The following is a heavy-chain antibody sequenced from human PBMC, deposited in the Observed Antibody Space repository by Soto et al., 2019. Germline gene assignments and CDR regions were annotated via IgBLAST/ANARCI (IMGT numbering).Heavy chain of an antibody. D-gene: IGHD6-19*01. CDR3: ARDPGGWYKDYYYGMDV. J-gene: IGHJ6*02. CDR2: IYDSGST. V-gene: IGHV4-59*01. Sequence: SETLSLTCTVSGGSISSYSWTWIRQPPGKGLEWIGYIYDSGSTNYNPSLKSRVTISVDTSKNQFSLKMNSVTAADTAFYYCARDPGGWYKDYYYGMDVWGQGTTVTVSS. CDR1: GGSISSYS.